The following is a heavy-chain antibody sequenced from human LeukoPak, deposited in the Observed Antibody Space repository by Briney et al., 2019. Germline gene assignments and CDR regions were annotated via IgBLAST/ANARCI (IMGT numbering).Heavy chain of an antibody. CDR2: IYYRGTT. J-gene: IGHJ5*02. CDR3: ARSFYSSGWYTPLRWFDT. V-gene: IGHV4-61*01. CDR1: GASISSGSHY. Sequence: PSQTLSLTRTVSGASISSGSHYWNWIRQSPGRGLEWIGHIYYRGTTNYTPSLKSRVAISVDTPMNQFSLRLTSVTAADTAVYFCARSFYSSGWYTPLRWFDTWGQGALVTVSS. D-gene: IGHD6-19*01.